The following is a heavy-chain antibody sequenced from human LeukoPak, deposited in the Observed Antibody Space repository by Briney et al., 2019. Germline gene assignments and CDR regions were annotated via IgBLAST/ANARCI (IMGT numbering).Heavy chain of an antibody. CDR3: ASSPYGPNSSGYYPLGH. Sequence: GGSLRLSCAASGLTFSSYDMHWVRQAAGKGLEWVSSIGATGDTYYIDSVKGRFTIFRDNAKSSLHLQMNSQRAEDTAVYYCASSPYGPNSSGYYPLGHWGQGTLVTVSS. D-gene: IGHD3-22*01. V-gene: IGHV3-13*01. CDR1: GLTFSSYD. J-gene: IGHJ4*02. CDR2: IGATGDT.